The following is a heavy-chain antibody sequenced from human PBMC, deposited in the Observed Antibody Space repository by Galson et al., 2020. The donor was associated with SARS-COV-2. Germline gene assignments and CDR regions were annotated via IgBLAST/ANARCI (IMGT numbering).Heavy chain of an antibody. CDR1: GYTLTELS. CDR3: ATAPSVQLERQFDY. D-gene: IGHD1-1*01. CDR2: FDPEDGET. V-gene: IGHV1-24*01. J-gene: IGHJ4*02. Sequence: ASVKVSCKVSGYTLTELSMHWVRQAPGKGLEWMGGFDPEDGETIYAQKFQGRVTMTEDTSTDTAYMELSSLRSEDTAVYYCATAPSVQLERQFDYWGQGTLVTVSS.